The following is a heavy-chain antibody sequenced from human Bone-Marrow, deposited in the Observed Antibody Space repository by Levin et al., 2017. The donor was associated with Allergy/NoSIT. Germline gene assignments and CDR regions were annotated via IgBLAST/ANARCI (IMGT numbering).Heavy chain of an antibody. V-gene: IGHV4-61*01. CDR2: VYSSGST. D-gene: IGHD3-10*01. CDR1: GGSVRSGSDY. CDR3: ARQEDFGGYFDL. J-gene: IGHJ2*01. Sequence: SQTLSLTCTVFGGSVRSGSDYWSWIRQPPGKGLEWIGYVYSSGSTNYNPSLESRVTISLDTSKNQFSLKLTSVTAADTAVYYCARQEDFGGYFDLWGRGTLVTVSS.